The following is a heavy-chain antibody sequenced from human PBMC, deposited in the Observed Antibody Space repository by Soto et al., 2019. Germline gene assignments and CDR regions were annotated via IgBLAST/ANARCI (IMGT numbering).Heavy chain of an antibody. J-gene: IGHJ4*02. Sequence: GGSLRLSCAASGFTFNSYAVSWVRQAPGKGLEWVSAIGGSGGDTYYADSVKGRFTISRDNSKNTLYLQMNSLRAEDTAVYYCVKVSHIVVVTAIGLFDYWGQGTLVTVSS. CDR3: VKVSHIVVVTAIGLFDY. D-gene: IGHD2-21*02. CDR1: GFTFNSYA. V-gene: IGHV3-23*01. CDR2: IGGSGGDT.